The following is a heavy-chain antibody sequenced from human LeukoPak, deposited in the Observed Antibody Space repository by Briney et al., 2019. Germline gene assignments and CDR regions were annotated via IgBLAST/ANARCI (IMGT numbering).Heavy chain of an antibody. Sequence: PSETLSLTCTVSGGSISSYYWSWIRQSPGKGLEWIGYIYYSGSTNYNPSLKSRVTISADTSKNQFSLKLSSVTAADTAVYYCAREGRLLWFGESTADAFDIWGQGTMVTVSS. CDR2: IYYSGST. V-gene: IGHV4-59*01. D-gene: IGHD3-10*01. CDR1: GGSISSYY. J-gene: IGHJ3*02. CDR3: AREGRLLWFGESTADAFDI.